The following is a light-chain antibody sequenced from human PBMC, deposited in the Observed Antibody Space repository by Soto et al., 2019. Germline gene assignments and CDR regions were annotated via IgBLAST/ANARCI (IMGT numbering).Light chain of an antibody. CDR2: GIS. CDR3: QQYTDWPLT. V-gene: IGKV3-20*01. Sequence: EVVMTQSPATLSVSPGERATLSCRASRSVASNYLAWYQQKPGQAPRLLMYGISSRATGVPDRFSGSGSGTDFTLTISRLEPEDFEVYYCQQYTDWPLTFAQGTKVDIK. CDR1: RSVASNY. J-gene: IGKJ1*01.